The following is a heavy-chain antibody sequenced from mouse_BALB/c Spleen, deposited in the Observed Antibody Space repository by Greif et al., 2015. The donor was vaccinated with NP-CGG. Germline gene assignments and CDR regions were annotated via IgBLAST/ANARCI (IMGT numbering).Heavy chain of an antibody. D-gene: IGHD2-4*01. V-gene: IGHV5-17*02. CDR2: ISSGSSTI. CDR3: ARDDYDYAMDY. J-gene: IGHJ4*01. Sequence: EVMLVESGGGLVQPGGSRKLSCAASGFTFRSFGMHWVRQAPEKGLEWVAYISSGSSTIYYADTVKGRFTISRDNPKNTRCLQMTSLRSEDTAMYYCARDDYDYAMDYWGQGTSVTVSS. CDR1: GFTFRSFG.